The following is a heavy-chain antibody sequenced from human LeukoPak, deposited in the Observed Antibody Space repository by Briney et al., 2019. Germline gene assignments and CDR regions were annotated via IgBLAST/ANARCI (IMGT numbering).Heavy chain of an antibody. CDR3: ARVDRSGYSY. J-gene: IGHJ4*02. V-gene: IGHV1-46*01. CDR1: GYTFTSYY. CDR2: INPSGGST. D-gene: IGHD3-22*01. Sequence: VSSVKVSCKASGYTFTSYYMYLVRQAPGQGLEWMGIINPSGGSTSYAQKFQGRVTMTRDTSTSTVYMELSSLRSEDTAVYYCARVDRSGYSYWGQGTLVTVSS.